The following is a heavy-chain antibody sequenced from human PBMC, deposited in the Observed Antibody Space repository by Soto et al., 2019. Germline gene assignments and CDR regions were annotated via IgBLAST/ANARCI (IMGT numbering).Heavy chain of an antibody. V-gene: IGHV4-31*03. Sequence: QVQLQESGPGLVKPSQTLSLTCTVSGGSISSGGYSWRGIRHPQGKGLEWIGYIYYSGSTYYNLALKSRVTISVDTSKNQFSIKLSSVTAADTAVYYCARVQPQEQGDAFDIWGQGTMVTVSS. J-gene: IGHJ3*02. CDR3: ARVQPQEQGDAFDI. CDR2: IYYSGST. D-gene: IGHD1-1*01. CDR1: GGSISSGGYS.